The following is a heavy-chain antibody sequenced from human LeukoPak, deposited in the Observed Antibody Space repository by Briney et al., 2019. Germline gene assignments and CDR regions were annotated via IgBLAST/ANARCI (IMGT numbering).Heavy chain of an antibody. D-gene: IGHD3-10*01. CDR2: ISAYNGNT. CDR3: ARDGEWFGELLWDY. J-gene: IGHJ4*02. V-gene: IGHV1-18*01. Sequence: GASVKVSCKASGYTFTRHGISWVRQAPGRGLEWMGWISAYNGNTNYAQKFQGRVTMTTDTSTSTVYMELRSLRSDDTAVYYCARDGEWFGELLWDYWGQGILVTVSS. CDR1: GYTFTRHG.